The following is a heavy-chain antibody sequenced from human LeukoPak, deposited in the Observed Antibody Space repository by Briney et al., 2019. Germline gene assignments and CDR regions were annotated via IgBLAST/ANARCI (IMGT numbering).Heavy chain of an antibody. J-gene: IGHJ5*02. D-gene: IGHD3-10*01. CDR3: TSGQAGKNLFDL. V-gene: IGHV3-74*01. Sequence: GGSLRLSCSASGFTFSSYWMHWVRQAPGKGLVWVSRINSDGSTTNYADSVKGRFTISRDNAKNTLYLQMNSLRAEDTAVYYCTSGQAGKNLFDLWGQGTLVTVSS. CDR2: INSDGSTT. CDR1: GFTFSSYW.